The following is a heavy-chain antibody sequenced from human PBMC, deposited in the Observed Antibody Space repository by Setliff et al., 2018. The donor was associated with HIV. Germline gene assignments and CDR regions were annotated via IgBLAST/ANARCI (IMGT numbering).Heavy chain of an antibody. CDR1: GGSISSGSYY. CDR3: ARGPYCGGDCYSSYYYGMDV. V-gene: IGHV4-61*02. D-gene: IGHD2-21*02. Sequence: SETLSLTYTVSGGSISSGSYYWSWIRQPAGKGLEWIGRMYTSGSTNYNPSLKSRVTISVDTSKNQFSLKLSSVTAADTAVYYCARGPYCGGDCYSSYYYGMDVWGQGTTVTVSS. CDR2: MYTSGST. J-gene: IGHJ6*02.